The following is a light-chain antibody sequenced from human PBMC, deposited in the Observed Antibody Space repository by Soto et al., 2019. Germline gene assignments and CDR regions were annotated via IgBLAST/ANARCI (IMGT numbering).Light chain of an antibody. J-gene: IGLJ2*01. CDR3: AAWDDSLSGVV. V-gene: IGLV1-44*01. CDR1: STNIGRNT. CDR2: SNS. Sequence: QSVLTQTPSASGTPGQRVSISCSGSSTNIGRNTVILYQQVPGTTPKVLIYSNSQRPSGVPDRFSGSKSGTSASLAISGLQSDDEADYYCAAWDDSLSGVVFGGGTKLTVL.